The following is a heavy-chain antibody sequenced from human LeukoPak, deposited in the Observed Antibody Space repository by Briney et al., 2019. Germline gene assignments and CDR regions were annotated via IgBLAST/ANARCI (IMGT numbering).Heavy chain of an antibody. Sequence: GRSLRLSCAASGFTFSNYSINWVRQAPGKGLEWVSYISSSGSTIYYADSVKGRFTISRDNAKNSLYLQMNSLRAEDTAVYYCARGDSSGDYWGQGTLVTVSS. J-gene: IGHJ4*02. CDR1: GFTFSNYS. CDR3: ARGDSSGDY. D-gene: IGHD6-19*01. V-gene: IGHV3-48*04. CDR2: ISSSGSTI.